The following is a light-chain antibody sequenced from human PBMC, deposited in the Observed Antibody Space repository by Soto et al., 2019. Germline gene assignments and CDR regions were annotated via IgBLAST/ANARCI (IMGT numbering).Light chain of an antibody. CDR1: QTIPSIY. Sequence: ETVLTQSPGTLSLSPGESATLSCRASQTIPSIYLAWYQQKPGQAPRFLIYGTSSRATGIPDRFSGSGSGTDFTLTISRLEPEDSAVYYCQRYDFSSWTFGQGTKVEI. J-gene: IGKJ1*01. CDR3: QRYDFSSWT. V-gene: IGKV3-20*01. CDR2: GTS.